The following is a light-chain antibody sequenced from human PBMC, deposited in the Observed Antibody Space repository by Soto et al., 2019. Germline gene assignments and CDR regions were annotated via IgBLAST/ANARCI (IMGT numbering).Light chain of an antibody. Sequence: EIVMTQAPATLSGSLGERATLSCRASQSVGSNLAWFQQKPGQAPRLLMFAASSRATGFPARFSGSGSGTEFHFTISSLQSEDFGVYYCQQYNNWPRTFGQGTKVEIK. CDR3: QQYNNWPRT. CDR1: QSVGSN. V-gene: IGKV3-15*01. CDR2: AAS. J-gene: IGKJ1*01.